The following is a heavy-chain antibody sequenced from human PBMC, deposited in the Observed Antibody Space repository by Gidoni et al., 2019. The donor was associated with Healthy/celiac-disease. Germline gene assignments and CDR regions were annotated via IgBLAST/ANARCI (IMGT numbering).Heavy chain of an antibody. CDR2: IRGSGGST. CDR1: GFTFSSYA. CDR3: AKDLFKAKIVGANYGYYGMDV. J-gene: IGHJ6*02. V-gene: IGHV3-23*01. D-gene: IGHD1-26*01. Sequence: EVQLLESGGGLVQPGGSLRLSCAASGFTFSSYAMSWVRQAPGKGLEWVSAIRGSGGSTYYADSVKGRFTISRDNSKNTLYLQMNSLRAEDTAVYYCAKDLFKAKIVGANYGYYGMDVWGQGTTVTVSS.